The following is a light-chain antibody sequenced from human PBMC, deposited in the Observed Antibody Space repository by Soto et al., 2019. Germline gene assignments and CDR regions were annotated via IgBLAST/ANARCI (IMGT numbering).Light chain of an antibody. CDR3: QQYNNWPPYT. Sequence: EIVMTQSPATLSVSPGERATLSCRASQSVSSNLAWYQQKPGQAPRLLIYGASTRATGIPARFSGSGSGTEFTLTISSRQSEDFAVYYCQQYNNWPPYTFGQRTKLEIK. J-gene: IGKJ2*01. V-gene: IGKV3D-15*01. CDR2: GAS. CDR1: QSVSSN.